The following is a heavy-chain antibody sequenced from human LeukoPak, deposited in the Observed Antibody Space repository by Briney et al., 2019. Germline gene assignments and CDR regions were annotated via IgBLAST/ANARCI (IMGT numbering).Heavy chain of an antibody. J-gene: IGHJ3*02. CDR2: IYYSGST. D-gene: IGHD3-22*01. CDR3: ARAQTTYYYDSSGAFDI. V-gene: IGHV4-59*01. CDR1: GFTFRHAW. Sequence: GSLRLSCAASGFTFRHAWMSWVRQAPGKGLEWIGYIYYSGSTNYNPSLKSRVTISVDTSKNQFSLKLSSVTAADTAVYYCARAQTTYYYDSSGAFDIWGQGTMATVSS.